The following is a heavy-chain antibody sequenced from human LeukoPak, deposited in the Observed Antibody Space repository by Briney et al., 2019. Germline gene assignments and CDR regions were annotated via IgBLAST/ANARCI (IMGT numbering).Heavy chain of an antibody. CDR1: GGSFSGYY. V-gene: IGHV4-34*01. CDR2: INHSGST. J-gene: IGHJ4*02. Sequence: SETLSLTCAVYGGSFSGYYWSWIRQPPGKGLEWIGEINHSGSTNYNPSLKSRLTISVDTSKNQFSLKLSSVTAADTAVYYCARAKGRDGYNPWDYWGQGTLVTVSS. CDR3: ARAKGRDGYNPWDY. D-gene: IGHD5-24*01.